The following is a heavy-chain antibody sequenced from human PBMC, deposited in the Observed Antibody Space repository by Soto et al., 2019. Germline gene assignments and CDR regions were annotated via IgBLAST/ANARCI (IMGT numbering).Heavy chain of an antibody. Sequence: EVQLLESGGGLEKPGGSLRLSCAAYGFTFSSYAMIWYRQAHVKGMEWFSAIIGSGGSTYYADSVKGRFTIARDNSKNTLYLQMNSLRAEDTAVYYCAKDLGNYYDSQNAFDIWGQGTMVPVSS. CDR2: IIGSGGST. D-gene: IGHD3-22*01. CDR3: AKDLGNYYDSQNAFDI. V-gene: IGHV3-23*01. J-gene: IGHJ3*02. CDR1: GFTFSSYA.